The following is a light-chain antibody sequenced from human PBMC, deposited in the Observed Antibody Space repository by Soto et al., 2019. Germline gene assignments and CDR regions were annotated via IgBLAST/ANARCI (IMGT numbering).Light chain of an antibody. Sequence: QFALTQPASVSGSPGQSITISCTGTSSDVGSYNYVSWYQQHPGKAPKLMIYDVSDRPSGVSNRFSGSKSGNTASLTISGLQAEDEADYYCSSYGSSNSLVFGGGTKVTVL. V-gene: IGLV2-14*03. CDR1: SSDVGSYNY. CDR3: SSYGSSNSLV. J-gene: IGLJ2*01. CDR2: DVS.